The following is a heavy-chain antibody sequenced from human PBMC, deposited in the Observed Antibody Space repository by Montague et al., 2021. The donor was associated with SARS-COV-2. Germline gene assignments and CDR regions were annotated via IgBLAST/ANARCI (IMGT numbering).Heavy chain of an antibody. V-gene: IGHV3-74*01. Sequence: SLRLSCAASGFTFNNYWFHWVRQVPGKGLEWVSRIDRGGTNPYYADSVKGRFIISRDNAKNTLYLQMNSLRVEDTALYYCAGAPDCGGGSCNSYSYYGMDVGGQGTTVTVSS. CDR2: IDRGGTNP. CDR3: AGAPDCGGGSCNSYSYYGMDV. J-gene: IGHJ6*02. D-gene: IGHD2-15*01. CDR1: GFTFNNYW.